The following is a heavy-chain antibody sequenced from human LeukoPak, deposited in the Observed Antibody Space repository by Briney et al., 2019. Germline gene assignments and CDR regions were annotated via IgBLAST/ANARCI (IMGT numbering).Heavy chain of an antibody. Sequence: QTGGSLRLSCAASGVTLSSFGMHWVSQAPGKGLEWMTVISYDGSVIYNADSVKGRFTISRDNSKNTLYLQMDSLRADDTAVYYCAKERSFGPRDFDYWGQGTLVTVSS. V-gene: IGHV3-30*18. CDR2: ISYDGSVI. CDR1: GVTLSSFG. J-gene: IGHJ4*02. CDR3: AKERSFGPRDFDY. D-gene: IGHD3-10*01.